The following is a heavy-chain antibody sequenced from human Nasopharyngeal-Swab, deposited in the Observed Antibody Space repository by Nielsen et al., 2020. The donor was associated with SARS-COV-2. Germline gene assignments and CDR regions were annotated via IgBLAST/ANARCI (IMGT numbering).Heavy chain of an antibody. CDR2: IHYSGST. Sequence: SETLSLTCAISGGSISSYYWSWIRQPPGKGLEWIGRIHYSGSTYYNPSLKSRVTMAVDTSNNQFSLKVTSVTAADTAVYYCAREQRGGDFWTRHYYNGMDVWGQGTTVTVSS. V-gene: IGHV4-59*13. CDR1: GGSISSYY. CDR3: AREQRGGDFWTRHYYNGMDV. J-gene: IGHJ6*02. D-gene: IGHD3/OR15-3a*01.